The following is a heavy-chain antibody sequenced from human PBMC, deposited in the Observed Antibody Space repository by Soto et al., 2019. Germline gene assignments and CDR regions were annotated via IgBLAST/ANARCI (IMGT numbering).Heavy chain of an antibody. CDR1: GYTLTELS. J-gene: IGHJ6*02. CDR3: ATPPLSSGWYSYYGVDV. Sequence: ASVKVSCKVSGYTLTELSIHWVRQAPGKGLEWMGGFDPEDGETIYAQKFQGRVTMTEDTSTDTAYMELSSLRSEDTAVYYCATPPLSSGWYSYYGVDVWGQGTTVTVSS. V-gene: IGHV1-24*01. D-gene: IGHD6-19*01. CDR2: FDPEDGET.